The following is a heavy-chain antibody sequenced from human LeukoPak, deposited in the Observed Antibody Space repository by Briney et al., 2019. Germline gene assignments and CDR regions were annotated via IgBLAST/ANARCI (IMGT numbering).Heavy chain of an antibody. D-gene: IGHD1-14*01. Sequence: ASVEVSCKASGYTFTSYEINWVRQATGQGLEWVGWMNLNFGTTGYAQRFQGRVTLTSNTSIGTAYMELSSLKSDDTAVYYCARGSYRFDVWGQGTLVAVSS. CDR3: ARGSYRFDV. V-gene: IGHV1-8*01. J-gene: IGHJ5*02. CDR2: MNLNFGTT. CDR1: GYTFTSYE.